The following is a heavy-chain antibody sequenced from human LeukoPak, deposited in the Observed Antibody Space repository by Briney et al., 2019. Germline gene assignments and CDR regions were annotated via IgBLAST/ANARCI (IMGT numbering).Heavy chain of an antibody. CDR3: ARGQTARTGTTYYYYSMDV. J-gene: IGHJ6*03. D-gene: IGHD1-7*01. CDR1: GGTFSSYS. CDR2: IIPIVGTA. Sequence: ASVKVSCKASGGTFSSYSISWVRQAPGQGLEWMGGIIPIVGTANYAQKFQGRVTITTDESTSTADMELSSLRSEDTAVYYCARGQTARTGTTYYYYSMDVWGKGATVTVSS. V-gene: IGHV1-69*05.